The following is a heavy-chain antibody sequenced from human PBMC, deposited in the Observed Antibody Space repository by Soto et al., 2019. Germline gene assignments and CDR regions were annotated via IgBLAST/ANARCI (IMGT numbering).Heavy chain of an antibody. J-gene: IGHJ4*02. CDR2: INAGNGNT. CDR1: GYTFTGYA. CDR3: ARAVAVPADFAY. V-gene: IGHV1-3*01. D-gene: IGHD6-19*01. Sequence: ASVKVSCKASGYTFTGYAMHWVRQAPGQRLEWMGWINAGNGNTKYSQKFQGRVTITRDTSASTAYMELSSLRSEDTAVYYCARAVAVPADFAYWGQGTLVTVS.